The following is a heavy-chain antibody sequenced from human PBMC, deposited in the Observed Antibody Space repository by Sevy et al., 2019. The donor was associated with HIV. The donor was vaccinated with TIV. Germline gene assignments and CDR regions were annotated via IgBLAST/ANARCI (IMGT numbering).Heavy chain of an antibody. V-gene: IGHV1-69*13. CDR2: IIAVSGTT. J-gene: IGHJ5*02. CDR1: GGTFSGYA. D-gene: IGHD3-16*01. Sequence: ASVKVSCKTSGGTFSGYAISWVRQAPGQGLEWMGGIIAVSGTTNYIEKFQGRLTITADVSTRTVYMELRSLKTEDTAIYYCARDRHRGWFDPRGQGTLVTVSS. CDR3: ARDRHRGWFDP.